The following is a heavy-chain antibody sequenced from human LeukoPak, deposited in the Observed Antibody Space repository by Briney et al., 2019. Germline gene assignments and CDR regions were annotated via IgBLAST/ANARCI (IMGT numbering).Heavy chain of an antibody. Sequence: ASVKVSCKASGYTFTSYAMHWVRQAPGQRLEWMGWINAGNGNTKYSQKFQGRVTITRDTSASTAYMELSSLRSEDTAVYYCARDQRKQGSWPPNWFDPWGQGTLVTVSS. CDR3: ARDQRKQGSWPPNWFDP. J-gene: IGHJ5*02. V-gene: IGHV1-3*01. D-gene: IGHD1-26*01. CDR1: GYTFTSYA. CDR2: INAGNGNT.